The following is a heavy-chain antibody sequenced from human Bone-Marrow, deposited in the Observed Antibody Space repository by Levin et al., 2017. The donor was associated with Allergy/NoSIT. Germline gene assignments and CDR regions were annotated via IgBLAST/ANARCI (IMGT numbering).Heavy chain of an antibody. CDR2: IYHSGST. CDR1: GGSISSSNW. V-gene: IGHV4-4*02. D-gene: IGHD2-2*01. CDR3: ARDNIVVVPAASNWFDP. Sequence: SETLSLTCAVSGGSISSSNWWSWVRQPPGKGLEWIGEIYHSGSTNYNPSLKSRVTISVDKSKNQFSLKLSSVTAADTAVYYCARDNIVVVPAASNWFDPWGQGTLVTVSS. J-gene: IGHJ5*02.